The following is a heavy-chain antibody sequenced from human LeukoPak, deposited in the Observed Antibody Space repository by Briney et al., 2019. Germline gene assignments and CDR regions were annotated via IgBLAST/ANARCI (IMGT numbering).Heavy chain of an antibody. V-gene: IGHV3-11*01. J-gene: IGHJ1*01. CDR2: ISDTGSTI. CDR3: AIFQISTRWPEYFQH. Sequence: GGSLRLSCAASGFTFSDYYMSWIRQAPGKGLEWVSYISDTGSTIYYADSVKGRFTISRDNAKNSLYLQMNSLRAEDTAIYYCAIFQISTRWPEYFQHWGQGTLVTVSS. D-gene: IGHD2-15*01. CDR1: GFTFSDYY.